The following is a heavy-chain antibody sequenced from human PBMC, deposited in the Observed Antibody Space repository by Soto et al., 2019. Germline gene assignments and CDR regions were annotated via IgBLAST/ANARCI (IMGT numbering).Heavy chain of an antibody. V-gene: IGHV6-1*01. CDR3: ARGKKEQLGYYYGMDV. CDR2: TYYRSEWYN. D-gene: IGHD6-13*01. J-gene: IGHJ6*02. CDR1: GDSVSSNSAA. Sequence: PSQTLSLPCAISGDSVSSNSAAWNWIRQSPSRGLEWLGRTYYRSEWYNDYAVSVKSRITINPDTSKNQFSLQLNSVTPEDTAVYYCARGKKEQLGYYYGMDVWGQGTTVTVS.